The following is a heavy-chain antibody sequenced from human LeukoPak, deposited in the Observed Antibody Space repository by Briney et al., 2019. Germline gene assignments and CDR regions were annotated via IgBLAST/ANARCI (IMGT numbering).Heavy chain of an antibody. D-gene: IGHD1-26*01. V-gene: IGHV1-69*04. CDR2: IIPILGIA. Sequence: SVKVSCKASGGTFSSYAISWVRQAPGQGLEWMGRIIPILGIANYAQKFQGRVTITADKSTSTAYMELSSLRSEDTAVYYCARDIGGGSPFDYWGQGALVTVSS. CDR1: GGTFSSYA. CDR3: ARDIGGGSPFDY. J-gene: IGHJ4*02.